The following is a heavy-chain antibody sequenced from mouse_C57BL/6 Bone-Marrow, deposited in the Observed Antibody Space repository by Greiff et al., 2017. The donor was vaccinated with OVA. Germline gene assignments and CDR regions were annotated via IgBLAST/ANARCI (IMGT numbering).Heavy chain of an antibody. V-gene: IGHV5-2*01. Sequence: EVKLVESGGGLVQPGESLKLSCESNEYEFPSHDMSWVRKTPEQRLELVAAINSDGGSTYYPDTMERRFIISRDNTKKTLYLQMSSLRSEDTALYYCARHNYDYDDGPYYAMDYWGQGTSVTVSS. CDR3: ARHNYDYDDGPYYAMDY. J-gene: IGHJ4*01. D-gene: IGHD2-4*01. CDR1: EYEFPSHD. CDR2: INSDGGST.